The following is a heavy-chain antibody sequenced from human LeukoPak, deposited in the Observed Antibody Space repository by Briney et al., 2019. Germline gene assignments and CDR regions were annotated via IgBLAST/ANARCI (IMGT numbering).Heavy chain of an antibody. D-gene: IGHD3-22*01. V-gene: IGHV3-66*01. J-gene: IGHJ5*02. CDR2: IYSGGST. CDR1: GFTVSSNY. CDR3: ARDRGYYDSSGYIS. Sequence: PGGSLRLSCAASGFTVSSNYMSWVRRAPGKGLEWVSVIYSGGSTYYADSVKGRFTISRDNSKNTLYLQMNSLRAEDTAVYYCARDRGYYDSSGYISWGQGTLVTVSS.